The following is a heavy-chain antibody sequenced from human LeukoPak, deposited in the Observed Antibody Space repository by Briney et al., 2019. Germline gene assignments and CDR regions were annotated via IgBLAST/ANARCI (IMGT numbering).Heavy chain of an antibody. CDR3: ARAGSHYYDSSGYYESVWFDP. J-gene: IGHJ5*02. D-gene: IGHD3-22*01. V-gene: IGHV5-51*01. CDR1: GYSFTSYW. Sequence: SGESLKISCKGSGYSFTSYWIGWVRQMPGKGLEWMGIIYPGDSETRYSPSFQGQVTISADKSISTAYLQWSSLKASDTAMYYCARAGSHYYDSSGYYESVWFDPWGQGTLVTVSS. CDR2: IYPGDSET.